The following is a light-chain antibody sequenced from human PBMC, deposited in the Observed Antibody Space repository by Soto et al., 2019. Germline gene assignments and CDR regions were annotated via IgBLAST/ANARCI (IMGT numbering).Light chain of an antibody. CDR3: QQYGISPRT. V-gene: IGKV3-20*01. J-gene: IGKJ1*01. Sequence: EIVVTLSPGTLSLSQGERARLSCRASQSVSSNYLSWYQQKPGQAPRLLIYGASSRLPGIPDRFSGSGSGTDFTLTINRLEPEDFAVYYCQQYGISPRTFGQGTKVDIK. CDR2: GAS. CDR1: QSVSSNY.